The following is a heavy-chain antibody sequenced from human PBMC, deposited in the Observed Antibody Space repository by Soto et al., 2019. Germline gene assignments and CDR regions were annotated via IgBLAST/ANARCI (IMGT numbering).Heavy chain of an antibody. D-gene: IGHD3-10*01. J-gene: IGHJ6*02. CDR2: IVVGSGNT. V-gene: IGHV1-58*02. Sequence: SVKVSCKASGFTFTSSAMQWVRQARGQRLEWIGWIVVGSGNTNYAQKFQERVTITRDMSTSTAYMELSSLRSEDTAVYYCAAGLNMVRGVPEGMDVWAQGTKVTVSS. CDR3: AAGLNMVRGVPEGMDV. CDR1: GFTFTSSA.